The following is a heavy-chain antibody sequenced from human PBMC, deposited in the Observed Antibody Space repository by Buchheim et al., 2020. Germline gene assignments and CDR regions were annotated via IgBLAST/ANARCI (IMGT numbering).Heavy chain of an antibody. Sequence: QVQLVESGGGVVQPGRSLRLSCAASGFTFSSYGMHWVRQAPGKGLEWVAVISYDGSNKYYADSVKGRFTIPRDNSKNTLYLQMNSLRAEYTAVYYCAKDRGYSYGYLWGSYYYGMDVGGQGTT. CDR2: ISYDGSNK. CDR1: GFTFSSYG. CDR3: AKDRGYSYGYLWGSYYYGMDV. V-gene: IGHV3-30*18. J-gene: IGHJ6*02. D-gene: IGHD5-18*01.